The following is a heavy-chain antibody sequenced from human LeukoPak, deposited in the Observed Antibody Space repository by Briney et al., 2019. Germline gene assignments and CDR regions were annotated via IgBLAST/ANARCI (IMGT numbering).Heavy chain of an antibody. CDR2: ISGSGSNT. Sequence: GGSLRLSCAASGFPFSSHGMSWVRQAPGKGLEWVSAISGSGSNTYYADSVKGRFTISRDNSKNTLWLQMNSLRAEDTAVYYCAKVTSVVVITPFDYWGQGTLVTVSS. J-gene: IGHJ4*02. CDR1: GFPFSSHG. V-gene: IGHV3-23*01. D-gene: IGHD3-22*01. CDR3: AKVTSVVVITPFDY.